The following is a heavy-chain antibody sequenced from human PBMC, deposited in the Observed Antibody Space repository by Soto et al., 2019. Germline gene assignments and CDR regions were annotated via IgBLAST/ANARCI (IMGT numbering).Heavy chain of an antibody. D-gene: IGHD5-12*01. CDR2: ISRGGDTI. J-gene: IGHJ6*02. Sequence: QVQLVESGGGLVKPGGSLRLSCAASGFTFSNSYMSWIRQAPGKGLEWVSYISRGGDTIYYADSVKGRFTISRDNAKNSLYMKVNSLRAEDTAVYYCARDHTCGDGYNCYVYGMDVWGQGTTVPVSS. CDR3: ARDHTCGDGYNCYVYGMDV. V-gene: IGHV3-11*01. CDR1: GFTFSNSY.